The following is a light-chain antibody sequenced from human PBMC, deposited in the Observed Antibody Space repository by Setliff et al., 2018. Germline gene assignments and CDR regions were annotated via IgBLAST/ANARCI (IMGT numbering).Light chain of an antibody. V-gene: IGLV1-44*01. J-gene: IGLJ1*01. CDR3: SSYAGSNNFPYV. CDR2: SNN. CDR1: SSNIGSNT. Sequence: QSVLTQPPSASGTPGQRVTISCSGSSSNIGSNTVNWYQQLPGTAPKLLIYSNNQRPSGVPDRFSGSKSGTSASLAISGLQSEDEADYYCSSYAGSNNFPYVFGTGTRSPS.